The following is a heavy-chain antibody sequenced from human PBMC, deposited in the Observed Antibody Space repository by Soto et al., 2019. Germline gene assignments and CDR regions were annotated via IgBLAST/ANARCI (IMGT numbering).Heavy chain of an antibody. CDR1: GFTFSSYA. Sequence: GGSLRLSCAASGFTFSSYAMSWVRQAPGKGLEWVSAISGSGGSKYYADSVKGRFTISRDNSKNTLYLQMNSLRAEDTAVYYCANREIAAAGRGNYYFDYWGQGTLVTVSS. CDR2: ISGSGGSK. V-gene: IGHV3-23*01. D-gene: IGHD6-13*01. CDR3: ANREIAAAGRGNYYFDY. J-gene: IGHJ4*02.